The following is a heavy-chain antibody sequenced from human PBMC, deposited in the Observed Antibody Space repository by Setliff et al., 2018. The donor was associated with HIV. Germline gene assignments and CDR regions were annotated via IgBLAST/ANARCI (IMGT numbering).Heavy chain of an antibody. D-gene: IGHD2-15*01. CDR1: GFTFSSYS. CDR2: ISSSSSYI. J-gene: IGHJ6*02. Sequence: RLSCAASGFTFSSYSMNWVRQAPGKGLEWVSSISSSSSYIYYADSVKGRFTISRDNAKNSLYLQMNSLRAEDTAVYYCARKLLTRPNYYGMDVWGQGTTVTVSS. V-gene: IGHV3-21*01. CDR3: ARKLLTRPNYYGMDV.